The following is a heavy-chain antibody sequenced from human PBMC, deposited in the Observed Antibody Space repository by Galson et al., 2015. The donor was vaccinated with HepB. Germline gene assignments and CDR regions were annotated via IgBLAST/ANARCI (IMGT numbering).Heavy chain of an antibody. CDR3: AGAPFYYGLGSYPPDY. D-gene: IGHD3-10*01. Sequence: SLRLSCAASGFTFNSYIMNWVRQAPGKGLEWLSYLSSTGSAISYADSVKGRFTISRDNAQNSVYLQMNSPRAEDTAVYYCAGAPFYYGLGSYPPDYWGQGTLVTVSS. J-gene: IGHJ4*02. V-gene: IGHV3-48*03. CDR2: LSSTGSAI. CDR1: GFTFNSYI.